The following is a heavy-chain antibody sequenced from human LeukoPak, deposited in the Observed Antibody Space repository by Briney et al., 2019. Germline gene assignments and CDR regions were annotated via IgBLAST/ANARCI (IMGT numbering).Heavy chain of an antibody. D-gene: IGHD4-23*01. Sequence: GGSLRLSCAASGFTFSSYEMHWVRQPPGKGLEWVSYISSSGSSIYYADSVKGRFTISRDNAKNSLYLQMNSLRAEDTAVYYCARDYGGSLPFAFWGQGTLVTVSS. CDR3: ARDYGGSLPFAF. J-gene: IGHJ4*02. V-gene: IGHV3-48*03. CDR1: GFTFSSYE. CDR2: ISSSGSSI.